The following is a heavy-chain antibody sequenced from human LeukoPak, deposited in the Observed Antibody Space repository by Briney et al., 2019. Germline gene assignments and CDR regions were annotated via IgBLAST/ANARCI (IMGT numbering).Heavy chain of an antibody. D-gene: IGHD5-18*01. CDR2: ISGSGGST. Sequence: GGSLRLSCAASGFTFSSYAMSWVRQAPGKGLEWVSAISGSGGSTYYADSVKGRFTISRDNAKNSLYLQMNSLRAEDTALYYCASGYSYENLYWGQGTLVTVSS. CDR3: ASGYSYENLY. J-gene: IGHJ4*02. CDR1: GFTFSSYA. V-gene: IGHV3-23*01.